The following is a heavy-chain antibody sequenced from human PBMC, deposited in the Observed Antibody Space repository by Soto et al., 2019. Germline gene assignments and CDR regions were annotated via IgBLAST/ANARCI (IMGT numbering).Heavy chain of an antibody. D-gene: IGHD2-21*01. CDR3: AKESDYYSNSKWSFDS. CDR2: VSSDGSIT. V-gene: IGHV3-30*18. Sequence: QVQLVESGGGVAQPGRSLRLSCAASGFTFSHHGMHWVRQAPGKGLEWLTVVSSDGSITYDADSVRGRFAISRDNSKNTLYLHMNSLRTEDTAVYYCAKESDYYSNSKWSFDSWGQGILVTVSS. CDR1: GFTFSHHG. J-gene: IGHJ4*02.